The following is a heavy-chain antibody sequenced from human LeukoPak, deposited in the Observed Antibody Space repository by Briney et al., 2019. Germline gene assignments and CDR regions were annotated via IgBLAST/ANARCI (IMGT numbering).Heavy chain of an antibody. Sequence: GASVKVSCKASGYTFTGYYMHWVRQAPGQGLEWMGWINPNSGGTNYAQEFQGRVTMTRDTSISTAYMELSRLRSDDTAVYYCAREEYSSGWYGYYFDYWGQGTLVTVSS. V-gene: IGHV1-2*02. CDR1: GYTFTGYY. J-gene: IGHJ4*02. D-gene: IGHD6-19*01. CDR3: AREEYSSGWYGYYFDY. CDR2: INPNSGGT.